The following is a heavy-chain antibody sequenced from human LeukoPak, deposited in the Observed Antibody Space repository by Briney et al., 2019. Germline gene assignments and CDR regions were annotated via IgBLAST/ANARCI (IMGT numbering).Heavy chain of an antibody. CDR1: GGSISNYH. CDR2: VYTSGST. CDR3: ARERYYDSSGYYSRNYYYYMDV. Sequence: SETLSLTCTVSGGSISNYHWSWIRQPAGKVLEWIGRVYTSGSTNYNPSLKSRLTISEDKSKNQFSLKLSSVTAADTAVYHCARERYYDSSGYYSRNYYYYMDVWGKGTTVTVSS. J-gene: IGHJ6*03. D-gene: IGHD3-22*01. V-gene: IGHV4-4*07.